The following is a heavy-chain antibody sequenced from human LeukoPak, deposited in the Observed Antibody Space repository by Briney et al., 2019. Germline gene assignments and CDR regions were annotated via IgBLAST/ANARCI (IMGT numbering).Heavy chain of an antibody. J-gene: IGHJ4*02. V-gene: IGHV3-33*01. CDR2: IWYDGSNK. D-gene: IGHD3-10*01. CDR1: GFTFSSYG. Sequence: GGSLRLSCAASGFTFSSYGMHWVRQAPGKGLEWVAVIWYDGSNKYYADSVKGRFTTSRDNSKNTLYLQMNSLRAEDTAVYYCARERGYYGSGSPLDYWGQGTLVTVSS. CDR3: ARERGYYGSGSPLDY.